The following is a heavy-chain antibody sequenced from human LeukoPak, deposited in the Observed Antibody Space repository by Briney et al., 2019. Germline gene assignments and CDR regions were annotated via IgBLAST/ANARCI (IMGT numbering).Heavy chain of an antibody. CDR1: GGSFSDYY. V-gene: IGHV4-34*01. Sequence: SETLSLTCAVYGGSFSDYYWSWIRQPPGKGLEWIGEINHIGNTNYNPSLKSRVTISVDTSKNQFSLKLSSVTAADTAVYYCARDRISTTVVTPSLFDYWGQGTLVTVSS. J-gene: IGHJ4*02. D-gene: IGHD4-23*01. CDR3: ARDRISTTVVTPSLFDY. CDR2: INHIGNT.